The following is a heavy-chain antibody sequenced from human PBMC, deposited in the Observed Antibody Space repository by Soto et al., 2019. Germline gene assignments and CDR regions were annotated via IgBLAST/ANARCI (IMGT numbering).Heavy chain of an antibody. CDR3: ARQWGFYFDF. D-gene: IGHD7-27*01. J-gene: IGHJ4*02. Sequence: QVQLQESGPGLVKPSETLSLTCTVSGGSISSYYWSWIRQPPGKGLEWIGYIYYTGSTNYNPSLKSRITISVDTSKTQFSLKLSSVTAADPAVYYCARQWGFYFDFWGQGTLVTVSS. CDR2: IYYTGST. V-gene: IGHV4-59*08. CDR1: GGSISSYY.